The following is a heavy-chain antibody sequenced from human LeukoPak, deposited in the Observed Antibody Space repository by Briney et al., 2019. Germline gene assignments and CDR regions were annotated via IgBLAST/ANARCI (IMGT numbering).Heavy chain of an antibody. CDR2: IDRGGST. CDR1: GFSVSSND. J-gene: IGHJ6*02. V-gene: IGHV3-53*01. CDR3: AKRVGYGYGMDV. Sequence: GGSLRLSCAASGFSVSSNDMSWVRQAPGKGLECVSVIDRGGSTFADSVKGRFTISRDNSKNTLYLQMNSLRVEDTAEFYCAKRVGYGYGMDVWGQGTTVTVSS. D-gene: IGHD6-13*01.